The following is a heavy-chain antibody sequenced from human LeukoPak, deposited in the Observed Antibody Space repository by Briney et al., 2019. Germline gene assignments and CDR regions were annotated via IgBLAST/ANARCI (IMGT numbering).Heavy chain of an antibody. V-gene: IGHV3-23*01. CDR2: ISGSGGT. D-gene: IGHD6-19*01. CDR1: GLTFSNYA. J-gene: IGHJ4*02. Sequence: GGSLRLSCAASGLTFSNYAMSCVRQAPGKGLEWVSGISGSGGTYYADSVKGRLTISRDNSKNTLYLQMNSLRAEDTAVYYCAKLVGSSSGWVDYWGQGTLVTVSS. CDR3: AKLVGSSSGWVDY.